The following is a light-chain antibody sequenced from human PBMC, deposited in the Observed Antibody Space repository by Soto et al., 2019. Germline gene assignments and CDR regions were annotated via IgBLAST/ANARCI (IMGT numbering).Light chain of an antibody. CDR2: DVS. CDR3: CSYGGSYTWV. Sequence: QSALTQPRSVSGSPGQLVTISCTGASGDVGGYNFVSWYQQHPGKAPTLMIFDVSQRPSGVPDRFSGSKSGNTASLTISGLQAEDEADYYCCSYGGSYTWVFGGGTKLTVL. J-gene: IGLJ3*02. V-gene: IGLV2-11*01. CDR1: SGDVGGYNF.